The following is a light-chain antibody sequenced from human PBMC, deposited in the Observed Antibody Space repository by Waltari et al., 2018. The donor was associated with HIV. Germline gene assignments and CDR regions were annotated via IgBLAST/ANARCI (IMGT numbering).Light chain of an antibody. V-gene: IGLV1-40*01. Sequence: QSVLTQPPSVSGAPGQRVTIPCTGSSSNIGAGYDVHWFQQHPGTAPKLLIYADDNRPSGVPDRFSGSKSGTSASLAITGLQAEDEADYYCQSYDSSLSGSFVFGTGTKVTVL. CDR1: SSNIGAGYD. CDR3: QSYDSSLSGSFV. J-gene: IGLJ1*01. CDR2: ADD.